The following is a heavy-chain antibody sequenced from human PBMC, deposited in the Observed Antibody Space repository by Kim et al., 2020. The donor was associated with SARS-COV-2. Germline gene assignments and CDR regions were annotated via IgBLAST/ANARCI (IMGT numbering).Heavy chain of an antibody. V-gene: IGHV3-30-3*01. CDR1: GFTFSSYA. CDR2: ISYDGSNK. D-gene: IGHD6-6*01. J-gene: IGHJ4*02. Sequence: GGSLRLSCAASGFTFSSYAMHWVRQAPGKGLEWVAVISYDGSNKYYADSVKGRFTISRDNSKNTLYLQMNSLRAEDTAVYYCAIDEYSSLSNDYGGQGTL. CDR3: AIDEYSSLSNDY.